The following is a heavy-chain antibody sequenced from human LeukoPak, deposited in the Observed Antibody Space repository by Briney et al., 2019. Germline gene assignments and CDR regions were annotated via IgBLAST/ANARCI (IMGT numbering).Heavy chain of an antibody. CDR3: ASSYCSSTSCYPFEYFQH. V-gene: IGHV1-2*02. D-gene: IGHD2-2*01. CDR1: GCTFTGYY. J-gene: IGHJ1*01. Sequence: ASVKVSCKASGCTFTGYYMHWVRQAPGQGLEWMGWISPNSGGTNYAQKFQGRVTMTRDTSISTAYMELSRLRSDDTAVYYCASSYCSSTSCYPFEYFQHWGQGTLVTVSS. CDR2: ISPNSGGT.